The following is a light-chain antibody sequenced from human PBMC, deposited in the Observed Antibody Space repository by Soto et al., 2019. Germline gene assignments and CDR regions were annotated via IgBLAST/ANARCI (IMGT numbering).Light chain of an antibody. Sequence: QTVVTKEQWFPFSPGAPFKPTGGLSPASVSASHFPSWYQQTPGQAPRTLIYNTNTRSSGVPDRFSGSILGNRAALTITGAQADDESDYYCVLYMRSGISVFGGGTKVTVL. CDR3: VLYMRSGISV. V-gene: IGLV8-61*01. CDR1: PASVSASHF. CDR2: NTN. J-gene: IGLJ2*01.